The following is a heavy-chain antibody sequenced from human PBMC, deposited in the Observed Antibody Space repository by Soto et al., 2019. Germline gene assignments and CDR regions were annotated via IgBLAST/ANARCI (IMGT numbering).Heavy chain of an antibody. D-gene: IGHD6-13*01. CDR3: AREGSSSPYGMDV. Sequence: GEFLRLSSEASGFPLGTNSQCWGRQAPGKGLEWVSVIYSGGSTYYADSVKGRFTISRDNSKNTLYLQMNSLRAEDTAVYYCAREGSSSPYGMDVWGQGT. CDR2: IYSGGST. V-gene: IGHV3-66*01. J-gene: IGHJ6*02. CDR1: GFPLGTNS.